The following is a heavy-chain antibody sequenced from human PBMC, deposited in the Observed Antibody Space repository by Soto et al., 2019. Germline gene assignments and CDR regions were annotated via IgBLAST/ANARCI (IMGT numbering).Heavy chain of an antibody. D-gene: IGHD3-16*01. CDR2: ISGYNGDT. CDR1: GYTFTRYG. V-gene: IGHV1-18*01. Sequence: ASVKVSCKASGYTFTRYGISWVRQAPGQGLEWMGWISGYNGDTNYAQKFQGRVTMTVDTSTTTAFMELTSLTSDDRAVYYCARPLSDGSLYVWSQGSLVT. CDR3: ARPLSDGSLYV. J-gene: IGHJ4*02.